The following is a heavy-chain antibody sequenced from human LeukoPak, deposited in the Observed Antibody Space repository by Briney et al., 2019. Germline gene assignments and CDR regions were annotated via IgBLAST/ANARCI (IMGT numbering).Heavy chain of an antibody. Sequence: SETLSLTRAVYGGSFSGYYWSWIRQPPGKGLEWIGEINHSGSTNYNPSLKSRVTISVDTSKNQFSLKLSSVTAADTAVYYCARRIKWELRYFDYWGQGTLVTVSS. CDR2: INHSGST. J-gene: IGHJ4*02. CDR3: ARRIKWELRYFDY. D-gene: IGHD1-26*01. CDR1: GGSFSGYY. V-gene: IGHV4-34*01.